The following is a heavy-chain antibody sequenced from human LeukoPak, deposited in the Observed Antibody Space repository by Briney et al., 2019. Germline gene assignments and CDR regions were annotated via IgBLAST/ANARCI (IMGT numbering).Heavy chain of an antibody. CDR3: ARFMSSGYYYYYYMDV. J-gene: IGHJ6*03. Sequence: GASVKVSCKASGGTFSSYAISWVRPAPGQGLEWMGGIIPIFGTANYAQKFQGRVTITADESTSTAYMELSSLRSEDTAVYYCARFMSSGYYYYYYMDVWGKGTTVTVSS. CDR1: GGTFSSYA. CDR2: IIPIFGTA. V-gene: IGHV1-69*13. D-gene: IGHD3-22*01.